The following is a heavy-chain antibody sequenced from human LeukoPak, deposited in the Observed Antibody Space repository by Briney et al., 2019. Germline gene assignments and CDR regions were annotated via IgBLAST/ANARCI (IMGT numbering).Heavy chain of an antibody. J-gene: IGHJ4*02. CDR3: ARVSGYSRSNFDY. V-gene: IGHV4-34*01. CDR1: GGSFSGYS. Sequence: SETLSLTCAVYGGSFSGYSWNWIRQPPGKGLEWIGNIYYSGSTYYNPSLKSRVIISLDTSKNQFSLKLSSVTAADTAVYYCARVSGYSRSNFDYWGQGTLVTVSS. D-gene: IGHD5-12*01. CDR2: IYYSGST.